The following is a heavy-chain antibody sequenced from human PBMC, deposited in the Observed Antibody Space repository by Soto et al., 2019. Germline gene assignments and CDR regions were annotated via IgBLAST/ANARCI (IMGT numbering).Heavy chain of an antibody. CDR1: GFTFSSYG. J-gene: IGHJ5*02. Sequence: GGSLRLSCAASGFTFSSYGMHWVRQAPGKGLEWVAVISYDGSNKYYADSVKGRFTISRDNSKNTLYLQMNSLRAEDTAVYYCAKGGGSYPASWFDPWGQGTLVTSPQ. CDR3: AKGGGSYPASWFDP. CDR2: ISYDGSNK. V-gene: IGHV3-30*18. D-gene: IGHD1-26*01.